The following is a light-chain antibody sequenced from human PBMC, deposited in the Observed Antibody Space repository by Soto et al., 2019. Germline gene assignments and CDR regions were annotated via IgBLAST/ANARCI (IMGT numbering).Light chain of an antibody. CDR2: END. CDR3: GTWDSSVSIFV. J-gene: IGLJ1*01. CDR1: RSNIGNYY. Sequence: QSVLTQPPSESADPGQKATMSCSGGRSNIGNYYVSWHQQFPGKASKLLIYENDKRPSRIPDRFSGSKSGTSATLGITGLQTGDEADCYCGTWDSSVSIFVFGTGTKVTVL. V-gene: IGLV1-51*02.